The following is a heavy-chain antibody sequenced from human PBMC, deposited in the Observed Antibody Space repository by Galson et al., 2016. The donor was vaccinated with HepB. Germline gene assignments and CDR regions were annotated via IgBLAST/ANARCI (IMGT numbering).Heavy chain of an antibody. CDR3: ARGDCGGDCYVDY. Sequence: ETLSLTCTVSGGSISSYYWSWIRQPPGKGLEWIGYIYYSGSTNYNPSLKSRVTITVDTSKNQFSLKLSSVTAADTAVYYCARGDCGGDCYVDYWGQGTLVTVSS. V-gene: IGHV4-59*01. CDR1: GGSISSYY. CDR2: IYYSGST. J-gene: IGHJ4*02. D-gene: IGHD2-21*01.